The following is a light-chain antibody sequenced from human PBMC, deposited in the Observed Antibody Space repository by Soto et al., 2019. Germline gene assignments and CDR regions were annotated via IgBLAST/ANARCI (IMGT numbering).Light chain of an antibody. CDR1: QSVLYSSNNKNY. CDR2: WAS. J-gene: IGKJ4*01. CDR3: QQYYSTSLT. Sequence: DIVMTQSPDSLAVSLGERAIINCKSSQSVLYSSNNKNYLAWYQQKPGQPPKLLIYWASTRESGVPDRFSGSGSGTDFTLTISSLQAEDVAVYYCQQYYSTSLTFGGGTKVEIK. V-gene: IGKV4-1*01.